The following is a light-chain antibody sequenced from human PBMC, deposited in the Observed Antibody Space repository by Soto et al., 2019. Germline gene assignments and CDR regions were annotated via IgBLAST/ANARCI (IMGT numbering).Light chain of an antibody. CDR2: AAY. CDR3: QHCYSTTWT. V-gene: IGKV1-39*01. J-gene: IGKJ1*01. Sequence: DIQMTQSPSSLSASVGDRVTITCRASQGISTYLNWYQQKPGKAPKLLIYAAYSLQSGVPSRFSGSGSETDFTLTISSLQPEDFATYSCQHCYSTTWTVGQGTKVDSK. CDR1: QGISTY.